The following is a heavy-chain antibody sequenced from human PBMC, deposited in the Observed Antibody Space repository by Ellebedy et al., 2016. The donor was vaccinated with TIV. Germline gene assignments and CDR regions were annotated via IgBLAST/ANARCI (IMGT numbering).Heavy chain of an antibody. D-gene: IGHD2/OR15-2a*01. CDR3: ASLKGESVYYGLDV. V-gene: IGHV4-59*01. J-gene: IGHJ6*02. Sequence: SETLSLXXTVSGDYTSSYYWSWIRQPPGKGLEWIGYIYSSGATVYSPSLKSRVTISIDTSKNQFSLRLNSVTAADAAVYYCASLKGESVYYGLDVWGQGTTVTVSS. CDR2: IYSSGAT. CDR1: GDYTSSYY.